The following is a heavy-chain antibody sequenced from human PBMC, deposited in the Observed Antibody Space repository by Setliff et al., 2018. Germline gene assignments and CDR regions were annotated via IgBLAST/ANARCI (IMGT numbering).Heavy chain of an antibody. J-gene: IGHJ4*02. V-gene: IGHV7-4-1*02. CDR3: ARGYCSGGSCADFDY. D-gene: IGHD2-15*01. CDR2: INTNTGFP. CDR1: GGTFSTYA. Sequence: ASVKVSCKASGGTFSTYAISWVRQAPGQGLEWMGWINTNTGFPTYAQGFTGRFVFSLDTSVSTAYLQISSVKAEDTAVYYCARGYCSGGSCADFDYWGQGTLVTVSS.